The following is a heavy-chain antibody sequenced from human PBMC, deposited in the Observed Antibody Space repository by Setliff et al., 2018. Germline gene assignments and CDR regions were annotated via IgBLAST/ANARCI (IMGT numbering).Heavy chain of an antibody. CDR3: ARMSTSGPHYDY. J-gene: IGHJ4*02. V-gene: IGHV1-18*01. D-gene: IGHD2-8*02. CDR1: GYIFRSYG. Sequence: GASVKVSCKSSGYIFRSYGLSWVRQAPGQGLEWMGWIHAGSSNTLYSQRFQDRITISRDTSATTVHMGLSSLRSDDTAVYYCARMSTSGPHYDYWGQGTLVTVSS. CDR2: IHAGSSNT.